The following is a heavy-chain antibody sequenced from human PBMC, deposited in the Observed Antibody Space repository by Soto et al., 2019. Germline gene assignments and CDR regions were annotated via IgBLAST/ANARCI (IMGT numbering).Heavy chain of an antibody. J-gene: IGHJ6*02. CDR1: GFTFSRYG. CDR3: ARDLKLVDIASTIIHQYSFSGMFF. D-gene: IGHD5-12*01. CDR2: IWYDGSNK. V-gene: IGHV3-33*01. Sequence: QVQVVESGGGVVQAVRYLRLSCEVSGFTFSRYGRHWVRQAPGKGLEWVAFIWYDGSNKNYGDSVKGRFTVSRDDLKNTVYLQLKSLRAEDTDVYYCARDLKLVDIASTIIHQYSFSGMFFWGQSTTVTVSS.